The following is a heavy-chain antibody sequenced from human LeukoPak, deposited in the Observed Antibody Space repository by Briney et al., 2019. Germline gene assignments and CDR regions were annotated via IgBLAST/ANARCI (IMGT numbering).Heavy chain of an antibody. CDR2: IIPIFGTA. Sequence: SVKVSCKASGGTFSSYAISWVRQAPGRGLEWVGGIIPIFGTANYAQKFQGRVTITADKSTSTAYMELSSLRSEDTAVYYRATDNWKESNWFDPWGQGTLVTVSS. CDR1: GGTFSSYA. J-gene: IGHJ5*02. D-gene: IGHD1-20*01. CDR3: ATDNWKESNWFDP. V-gene: IGHV1-69*06.